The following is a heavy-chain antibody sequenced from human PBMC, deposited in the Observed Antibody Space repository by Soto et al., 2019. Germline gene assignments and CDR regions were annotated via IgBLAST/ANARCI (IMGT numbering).Heavy chain of an antibody. J-gene: IGHJ6*02. CDR3: ASGHPWWNKQQLARDLYYYYVMDV. CDR1: GGSFSRYT. D-gene: IGHD6-13*01. V-gene: IGHV1-69*02. CDR2: IIPILGIA. Sequence: SEKVDWKAGGGSFSRYTISGVRQAPGQGHEWMGRIIPILGIANYAQKFQGSVTITADKSTSTAYMELSSLRSEDTAVYYCASGHPWWNKQQLARDLYYYYVMDVWGQGTTVTVSS.